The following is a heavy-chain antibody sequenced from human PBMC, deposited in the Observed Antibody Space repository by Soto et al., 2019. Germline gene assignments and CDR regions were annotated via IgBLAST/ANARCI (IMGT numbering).Heavy chain of an antibody. CDR3: AKDLYSGSYSSNYFHH. J-gene: IGHJ4*02. CDR1: GFTFKSFA. CDR2: ISDDGSNQ. Sequence: LRLSCAASGFTFKSFAMHWVRQAPGKGLEWVAFISDDGSNQYFADSVTGRCTISRDNSENTVSLQIDSLRPGDTAVYYCAKDLYSGSYSSNYFHHCGQGIWGTVSS. V-gene: IGHV3-30*18. D-gene: IGHD1-26*01.